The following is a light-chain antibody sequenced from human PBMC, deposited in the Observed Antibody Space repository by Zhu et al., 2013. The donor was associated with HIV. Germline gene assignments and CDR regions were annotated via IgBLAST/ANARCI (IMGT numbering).Light chain of an antibody. V-gene: IGKV1-9*01. CDR2: AAS. CDR1: QDIGKY. Sequence: DIQLTQSPSFLSASVGDRVTITCRASQDIGKYLAWYQQRPGKAPNLLVYAASTTQSGVPSRFGGRGSGTEFTLTIDSLQPEDFATYYCQQYNSYSPITFGQGTRVDIK. CDR3: QQYNSYSPIT. J-gene: IGKJ5*01.